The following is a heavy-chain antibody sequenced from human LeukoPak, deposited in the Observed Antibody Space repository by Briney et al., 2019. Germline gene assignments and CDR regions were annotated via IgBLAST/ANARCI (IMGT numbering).Heavy chain of an antibody. CDR1: GFTFSTFW. CDR3: AREGMISVAGNPLDY. V-gene: IGHV3-7*01. J-gene: IGHJ4*02. CDR2: IKQDGSEN. Sequence: GGSLRLSCAASGFTFSTFWMSWARQAPGKGLEWVANIKQDGSENYYVDSVKGRFTISRDNAKNSLFLQMNSLRAEDTAVYYCAREGMISVAGNPLDYWGQGTLVTVSS. D-gene: IGHD6-19*01.